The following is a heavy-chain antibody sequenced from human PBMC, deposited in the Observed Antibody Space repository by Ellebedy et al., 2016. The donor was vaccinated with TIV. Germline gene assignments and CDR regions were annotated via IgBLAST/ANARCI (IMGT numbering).Heavy chain of an antibody. D-gene: IGHD3-22*01. J-gene: IGHJ3*02. CDR2: ISHTGSRT. V-gene: IGHV3-23*01. CDR1: GFTFNSYA. CDR3: AIDSSGYHGAFDI. Sequence: PGGSLRLSCAASGFTFNSYAMSWVRQAPGKGLEWVSTISHTGSRTYYANSVEGRFIISRVNSKRTLYLQMNSLRAEDTAVYYCAIDSSGYHGAFDIWGQGTMVTVSS.